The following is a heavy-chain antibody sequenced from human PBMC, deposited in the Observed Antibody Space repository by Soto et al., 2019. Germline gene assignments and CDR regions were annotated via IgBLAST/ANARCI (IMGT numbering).Heavy chain of an antibody. D-gene: IGHD5-18*01. CDR2: ISGSGGST. V-gene: IGHV3-23*01. J-gene: IGHJ6*02. CDR3: AICGYSYGYSNYYLLRYGR. Sequence: PGGSLRLSCAASGFTFSSYAMSWVRQAPGKGLEWVSAISGSGGSTYYADSVKGRFTISRDNSKNTLYLQMNSLRAEDTAVYYCAICGYSYGYSNYYLLRYGRLGPRDHGHRLL. CDR1: GFTFSSYA.